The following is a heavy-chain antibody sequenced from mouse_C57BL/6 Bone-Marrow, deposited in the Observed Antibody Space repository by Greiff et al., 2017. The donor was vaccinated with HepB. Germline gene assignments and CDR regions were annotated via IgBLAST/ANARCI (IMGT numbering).Heavy chain of an antibody. CDR3: ARHAPYYYGSRDWYFDV. Sequence: VQLQQSGAELVKPGASVKLSCKASGYTFTEYTIHWVKQRSGQGLEWIGWFYPGSGSIKYNEKFKDKATLTADKSSSTVYMERSRLTSEDSAVYFCARHAPYYYGSRDWYFDVWGTGTTVTVSS. D-gene: IGHD1-1*01. J-gene: IGHJ1*03. CDR1: GYTFTEYT. V-gene: IGHV1-62-2*01. CDR2: FYPGSGSI.